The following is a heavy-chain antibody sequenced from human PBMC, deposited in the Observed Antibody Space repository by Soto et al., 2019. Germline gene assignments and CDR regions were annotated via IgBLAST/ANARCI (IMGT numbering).Heavy chain of an antibody. CDR3: ARAPSIVGATPWWFGP. CDR1: GGSISSSSYY. Sequence: QLQLQESGPGLVKPSETLSLTCTASGGSISSSSYYWGWIRQPPGKGLEWIGSIYYSGSTYSNPSLKSRVTIPVDTSKNQFALKLGSVTATDTAVYYCARAPSIVGATPWWFGPWGQGTLGTVFS. D-gene: IGHD1-26*01. V-gene: IGHV4-39*01. CDR2: IYYSGST. J-gene: IGHJ5*02.